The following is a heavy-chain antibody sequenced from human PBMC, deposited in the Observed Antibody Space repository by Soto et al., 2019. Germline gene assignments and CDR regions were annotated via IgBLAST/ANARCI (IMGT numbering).Heavy chain of an antibody. CDR1: GFTVSSNY. D-gene: IGHD3-3*01. V-gene: IGHV3-66*01. CDR3: GTKESSTYYNFYTGNKMLPGIEVFNI. J-gene: IGHJ3*02. Sequence: PGGSLRLSCAASGFTVSSNYMSWVRQAPGKGLEWVSVIYSGGSTYYADSVKGRFTISRDNSKNTLYLQMNSLRAEDTAVYYCGTKESSTYYNFYTGNKMLPGIEVFNIWAKGTMAPV. CDR2: IYSGGST.